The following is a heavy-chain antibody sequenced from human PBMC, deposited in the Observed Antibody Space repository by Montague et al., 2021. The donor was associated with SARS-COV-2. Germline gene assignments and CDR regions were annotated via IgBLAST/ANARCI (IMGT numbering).Heavy chain of an antibody. CDR2: ISSSGSTI. Sequence: SLRLSCAASGFTFSSYEMNWVRQAPGKGLEGVSYISSSGSTIYYADSVKGRFTISRDNAKNSLYLQMNSLRAEDTAVYYCAGDQLRGYCSGGSCQDYYYYYGMDVWGQGTTVTVSS. D-gene: IGHD2-15*01. CDR3: AGDQLRGYCSGGSCQDYYYYYGMDV. J-gene: IGHJ6*02. V-gene: IGHV3-48*03. CDR1: GFTFSSYE.